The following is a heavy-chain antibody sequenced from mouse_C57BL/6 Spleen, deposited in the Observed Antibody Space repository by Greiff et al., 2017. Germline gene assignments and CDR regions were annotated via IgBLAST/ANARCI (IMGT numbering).Heavy chain of an antibody. CDR3: ARVDYDYLLAY. CDR2: ISDGGSYT. V-gene: IGHV5-4*03. CDR1: GFTFSSYA. J-gene: IGHJ3*01. Sequence: EVKLVASGGGLVKPGGSLKLSCAASGFTFSSYAMSWVRQTPEKRLEWVATISDGGSYTYYPDNVKGRFTISRDNAKNNLYLQMSHLKSEDTAMYYCARVDYDYLLAYWGQGTLVTVSA. D-gene: IGHD2-4*01.